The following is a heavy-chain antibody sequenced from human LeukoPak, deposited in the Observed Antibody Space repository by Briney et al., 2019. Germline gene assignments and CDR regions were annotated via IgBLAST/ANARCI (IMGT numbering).Heavy chain of an antibody. CDR3: ARDSERTWMATQLG. Sequence: SVKVSCKASGGTFSSYAISWVRQAPGQGLEWMGRIIPILDIANYAQKFQGRVTITADKSTSTAYMELSSLRSEDTAVYYCARDSERTWMATQLGWGQGTLVIVSS. CDR2: IIPILDIA. J-gene: IGHJ4*02. CDR1: GGTFSSYA. D-gene: IGHD5-24*01. V-gene: IGHV1-69*04.